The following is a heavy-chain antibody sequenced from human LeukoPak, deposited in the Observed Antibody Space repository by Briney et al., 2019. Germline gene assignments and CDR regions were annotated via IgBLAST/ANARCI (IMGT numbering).Heavy chain of an antibody. V-gene: IGHV3-23*01. CDR1: GFTFSSHA. Sequence: GGSLRLSCAASGFTFSSHAMSWVRQAPGKGLEWVSAISGSGGSTYYADSVKGRFTISRDNSKNTLYLQMNSLRAEDTAVYYCAKEVVPAAIGYNWFDPWGQGTLVTVSS. CDR3: AKEVVPAAIGYNWFDP. J-gene: IGHJ5*02. D-gene: IGHD2-2*02. CDR2: ISGSGGST.